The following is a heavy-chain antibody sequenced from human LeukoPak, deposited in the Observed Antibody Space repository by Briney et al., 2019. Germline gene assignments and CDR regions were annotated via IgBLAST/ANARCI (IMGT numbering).Heavy chain of an antibody. V-gene: IGHV1-2*02. CDR3: ARASYYYDSSCYPGYYFDY. Sequence: ASVKVSCKASGYTFTDCYMHWVRQAPGQGLEWMGWINPNSGGTNYAQKFQGRVTMTRDTSISTAYMELSRLRSDDTAVYYCARASYYYDSSCYPGYYFDYWGQGTLVTVSS. J-gene: IGHJ4*02. CDR2: INPNSGGT. CDR1: GYTFTDCY. D-gene: IGHD3-22*01.